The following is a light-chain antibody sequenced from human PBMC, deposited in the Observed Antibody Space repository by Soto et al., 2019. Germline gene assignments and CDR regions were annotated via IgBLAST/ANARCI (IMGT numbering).Light chain of an antibody. CDR3: QQLNNYPST. CDR1: QAVPNN. J-gene: IGKJ4*01. V-gene: IGKV1-9*01. Sequence: DIHLTQSPSFLSASVGDRVTITCRPSQAVPNNIAWYQQKPGTAPKLLIYAASALQSGVPSRFSGSGSGTDFTLTISSLQPEDFATYYCQQLNNYPSTFGGGTKVDIK. CDR2: AAS.